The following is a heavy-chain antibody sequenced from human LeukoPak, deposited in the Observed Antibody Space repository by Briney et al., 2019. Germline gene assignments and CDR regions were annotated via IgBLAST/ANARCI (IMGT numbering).Heavy chain of an antibody. D-gene: IGHD2-15*01. CDR2: IRSKANNYAT. J-gene: IGHJ6*02. V-gene: IGHV3-73*01. Sequence: GGSLRLSCAASGFTLDGPAMHWVRQTSGKGLKWVGRIRSKANNYATEYAASVKGRFTISRDDSKNTAYLQLNSLKTEDTAVYYCGRQMRPATFCSGAICYDYDFYGMDVWGQGTTVTVSS. CDR3: GRQMRPATFCSGAICYDYDFYGMDV. CDR1: GFTLDGPA.